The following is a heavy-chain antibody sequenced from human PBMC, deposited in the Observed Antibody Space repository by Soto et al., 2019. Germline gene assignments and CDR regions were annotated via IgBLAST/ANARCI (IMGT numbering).Heavy chain of an antibody. CDR2: ISGRGGST. Sequence: GGSLRLSCAASGFTFSSYAMSWVRQAPGKGLEWVSAISGRGGSTYYADSVKGRFTISRDNSKNTLYLQMNSLRAEDTAVYYCAIDSTEGYYYYGMDVWGQGTTVTVSS. CDR1: GFTFSSYA. J-gene: IGHJ6*02. CDR3: AIDSTEGYYYYGMDV. V-gene: IGHV3-23*01. D-gene: IGHD2-21*02.